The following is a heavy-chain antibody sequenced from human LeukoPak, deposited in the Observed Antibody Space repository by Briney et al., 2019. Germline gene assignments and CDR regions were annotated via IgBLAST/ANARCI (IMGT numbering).Heavy chain of an antibody. D-gene: IGHD6-19*01. Sequence: PGGSLRLSCAASGLTFSNYAMSWVRQAPGKGLEWVSAISGSGGSTYYADSVKGRFTISRDNSKNTLSLQMNSLIGEDTAVYYCAKDPQKYSSGPKSGFDYWGQGTLVTVSS. CDR1: GLTFSNYA. V-gene: IGHV3-23*01. CDR2: ISGSGGST. CDR3: AKDPQKYSSGPKSGFDY. J-gene: IGHJ4*02.